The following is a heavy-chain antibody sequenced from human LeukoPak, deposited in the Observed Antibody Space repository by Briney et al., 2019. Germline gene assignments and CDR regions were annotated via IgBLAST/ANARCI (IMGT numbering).Heavy chain of an antibody. CDR3: ATQALDQSTNWFDP. D-gene: IGHD3-9*01. V-gene: IGHV4-39*01. J-gene: IGHJ5*02. Sequence: PSETLSLTCTVFGGSISSSSYYWGWIRQPPGKGLEWIGSIYYSGSTYYNPSLKSRVTISVDTSKNQFSLKLSSVTAADTAVSYCATQALDQSTNWFDPWGQGTLVTVSS. CDR2: IYYSGST. CDR1: GGSISSSSYY.